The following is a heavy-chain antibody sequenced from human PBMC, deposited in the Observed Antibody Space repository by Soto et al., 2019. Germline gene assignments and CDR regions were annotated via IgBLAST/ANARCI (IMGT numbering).Heavy chain of an antibody. CDR3: AKVLYGSGSPYYFDY. V-gene: IGHV3-23*01. CDR1: GFTFSSYA. CDR2: ISGSGVST. J-gene: IGHJ4*02. Sequence: EVQLLESGGDLVQPGGSLRLSCAASGFTFSSYAMSWVRQAPGKGLEWVSVISGSGVSTYYADSVKGRFTISRDNSKSTLFLQMNSLRVEDTAVYYCAKVLYGSGSPYYFDYWGQGTLVTVSS. D-gene: IGHD3-10*01.